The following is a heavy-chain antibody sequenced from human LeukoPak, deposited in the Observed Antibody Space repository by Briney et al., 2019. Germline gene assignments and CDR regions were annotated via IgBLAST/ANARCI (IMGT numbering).Heavy chain of an antibody. CDR2: IRYDGSNK. CDR3: AKCRKKPYTILDMDV. J-gene: IGHJ6*03. D-gene: IGHD3-3*01. Sequence: QSGGSLRLSCAASGFTFSSYGMHWVRQAPGKGLEWVAFIRYDGSNKYYADSVKGRFTISRDNSKNTLYLQMNSLRAEDTAVYYCAKCRKKPYTILDMDVWGKGTTVTVSS. CDR1: GFTFSSYG. V-gene: IGHV3-30*02.